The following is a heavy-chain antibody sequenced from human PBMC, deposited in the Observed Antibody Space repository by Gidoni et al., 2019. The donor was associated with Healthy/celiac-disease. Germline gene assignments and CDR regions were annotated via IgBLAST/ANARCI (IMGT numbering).Heavy chain of an antibody. J-gene: IGHJ6*02. V-gene: IGHV3-30*18. CDR3: AKDHSGEQLEHSDLYGMDV. CDR1: GFPFTTHG. CDR2: ISYDGSNK. Sequence: QVQLVESGGGVVNPGRSLRLSWYASGFPFTTHGMHWVRQAPGKGLEWVADISYDGSNKYYADSVKGRFTISRDNSKNTLYLQMNSLRAEDTAVYYCAKDHSGEQLEHSDLYGMDVWGQGTTVTVSS. D-gene: IGHD5-18*01.